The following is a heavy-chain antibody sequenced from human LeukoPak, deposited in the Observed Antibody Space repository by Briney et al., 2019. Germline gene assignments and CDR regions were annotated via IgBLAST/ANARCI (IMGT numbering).Heavy chain of an antibody. V-gene: IGHV1-69*13. D-gene: IGHD3-22*01. CDR3: ARDGVYYYDSSGYYAY. Sequence: GASVKVSCKASGYTFTSYGISWVRQAPGQGLEWMGGIIPIFGTANYAQKFQGRVTITADESTSTAYMELSSLRSEDTAVYYCARDGVYYYDSSGYYAYWGQGTLVTVSS. CDR2: IIPIFGTA. CDR1: GYTFTSYG. J-gene: IGHJ4*02.